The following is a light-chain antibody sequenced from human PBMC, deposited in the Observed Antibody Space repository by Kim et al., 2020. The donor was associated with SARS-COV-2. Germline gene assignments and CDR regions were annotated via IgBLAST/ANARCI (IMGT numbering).Light chain of an antibody. Sequence: SVGERVTITCRASQGITNSVAWYQQKPGKGPQVLIYAASVLQSGVPSRFSGSGSGTDFTLTISGVQPEDVATYYCQKYNSAPWTVGQGSKGEIK. CDR3: QKYNSAPWT. CDR2: AAS. V-gene: IGKV1-27*01. CDR1: QGITNS. J-gene: IGKJ1*01.